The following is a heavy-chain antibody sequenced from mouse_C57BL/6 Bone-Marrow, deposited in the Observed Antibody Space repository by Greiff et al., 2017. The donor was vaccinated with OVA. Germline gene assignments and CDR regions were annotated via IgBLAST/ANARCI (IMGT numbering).Heavy chain of an antibody. J-gene: IGHJ2*01. CDR1: GFTFSDYY. V-gene: IGHV5-12*01. D-gene: IGHD2-4*01. CDR3: ARHARVYDYDSVDY. Sequence: EVKLVESGGGLVQPGGSLKLSCAASGFTFSDYYMYWVRQTPEKRLEWVAYISNGGGSTYYPDTVKGRFTISRDNAKNTLYLQMSRLKSEDTAMYYCARHARVYDYDSVDYWGQGTTLTVSS. CDR2: ISNGGGST.